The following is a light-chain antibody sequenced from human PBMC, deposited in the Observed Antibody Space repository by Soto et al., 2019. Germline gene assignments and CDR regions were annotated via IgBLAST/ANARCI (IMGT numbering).Light chain of an antibody. Sequence: SALPQPPSASGSPGQSVTISCTGTSSDVGGYNYVSWYQQHPGKAPKLMIYEVSKRPSGVPDRFSGSKSGNTASLTVSGLQAEDEADYYCCSYAGSNNLGVFGTGTKVTVL. CDR3: CSYAGSNNLGV. V-gene: IGLV2-8*01. CDR2: EVS. CDR1: SSDVGGYNY. J-gene: IGLJ1*01.